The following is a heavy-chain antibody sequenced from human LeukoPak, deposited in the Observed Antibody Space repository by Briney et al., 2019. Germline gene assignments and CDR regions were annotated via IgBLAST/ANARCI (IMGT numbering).Heavy chain of an antibody. Sequence: GGSLRLSCAASGFTFSSYGMSWVRQAPGKGLEWVSNNTDSVKGRFTISRDNAKNTLYLQMNSLRAEDTAVYYCATREGAAGFSFDYWGQGTLVTVSS. D-gene: IGHD6-13*01. CDR3: ATREGAAGFSFDY. J-gene: IGHJ4*02. V-gene: IGHV3-23*01. CDR1: GFTFSSYG.